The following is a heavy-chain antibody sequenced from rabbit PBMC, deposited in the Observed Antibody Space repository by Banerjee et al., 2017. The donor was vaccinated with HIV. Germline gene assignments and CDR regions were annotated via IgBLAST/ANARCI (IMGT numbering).Heavy chain of an antibody. CDR3: AGAYNTGWGGYFSL. Sequence: QSLEESGGDLVKPGASLTLTCTASGFDLSSSYYMCWVRQAPGKGLEWIACINSGSGTTFYASWAKGRFPLSKTSSTTVTPQMTRLTAADTATYFCAGAYNTGWGGYFSLWSPGTLVTVS. J-gene: IGHJ4*01. V-gene: IGHV1S40*01. CDR1: GFDLSSSYY. CDR2: INSGSGTT. D-gene: IGHD4-1*01.